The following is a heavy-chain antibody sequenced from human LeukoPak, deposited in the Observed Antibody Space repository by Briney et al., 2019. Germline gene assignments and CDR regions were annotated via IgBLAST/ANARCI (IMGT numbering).Heavy chain of an antibody. V-gene: IGHV1-18*01. J-gene: IGHJ4*02. Sequence: ASVKVSCKASGYTFTSYGISWVRQAPGQGLEWMGWISAYNGNTNYAQKLQGRVTMTTDTSTSTAYMELRSLRSDDTAVYYCARDRGCSSTSCYLDYWGQGTLVTVSS. CDR1: GYTFTSYG. CDR2: ISAYNGNT. D-gene: IGHD2-2*01. CDR3: ARDRGCSSTSCYLDY.